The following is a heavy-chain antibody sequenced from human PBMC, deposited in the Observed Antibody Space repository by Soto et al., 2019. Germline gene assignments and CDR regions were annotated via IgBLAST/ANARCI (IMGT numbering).Heavy chain of an antibody. V-gene: IGHV1-69*01. CDR3: AKSGEEYASGSALIGALDY. D-gene: IGHD1-26*01. CDR2: IIPIFGTA. J-gene: IGHJ4*02. Sequence: QVQLVQSGAEVKKPGSSVKVSCKASGGTFSSYAISWVRQAPGQGLEWMGGIIPIFGTANYAQTFQGRVTITADESTSTAYMELSSLRSEDTAVYYCAKSGEEYASGSALIGALDYWGQGTLVTVSS. CDR1: GGTFSSYA.